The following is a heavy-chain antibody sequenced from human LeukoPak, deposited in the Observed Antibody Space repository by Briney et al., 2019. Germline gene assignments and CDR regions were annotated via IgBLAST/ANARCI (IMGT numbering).Heavy chain of an antibody. CDR2: FDPEDGET. J-gene: IGHJ5*02. Sequence: ASVKVSCKGSGYTLTELSMHWVRQAPGKGLEWMGGFDPEDGETIYAQKFQGRVTMTEDTSTDTAYMELSSLRSEDTAVYYCARKGCTGNCYRFDPWGQGTLVTVSS. CDR3: ARKGCTGNCYRFDP. D-gene: IGHD2-21*02. V-gene: IGHV1-24*01. CDR1: GYTLTELS.